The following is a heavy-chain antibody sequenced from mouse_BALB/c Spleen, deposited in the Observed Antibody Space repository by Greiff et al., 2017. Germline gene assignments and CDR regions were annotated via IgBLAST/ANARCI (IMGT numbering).Heavy chain of an antibody. J-gene: IGHJ3*01. CDR1: GFSLTNSG. CDR2: IWGDGST. D-gene: IGHD1-1*01. Sequence: VKLMESGPGLVAPSQSLSITCTVSGFSLTNSGVHWVRQSPGKGLEWLGVIWGDGSTNYNSAFKSRLSISKDNSKSQVFLKMNSLQTDDTARYYCAKPLITTTFAYWGQGTLVTVSA. CDR3: AKPLITTTFAY. V-gene: IGHV2-6-6*01.